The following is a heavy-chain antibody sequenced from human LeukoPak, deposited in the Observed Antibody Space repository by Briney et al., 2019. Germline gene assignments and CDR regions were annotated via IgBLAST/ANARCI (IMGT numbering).Heavy chain of an antibody. CDR1: GFTFSSYA. J-gene: IGHJ4*02. V-gene: IGHV3-30*04. D-gene: IGHD2-15*01. CDR3: AKDGYCSGGSCPDFGSFDY. Sequence: GGSLRLSCAASGFTFSSYAMHWVRQAPGKGLEWVAVISYDGSNKYYADSVKGRFTTSRDNSKNTLYLQMNSLRAEDTAVYYCAKDGYCSGGSCPDFGSFDYWGQGTLVTVSS. CDR2: ISYDGSNK.